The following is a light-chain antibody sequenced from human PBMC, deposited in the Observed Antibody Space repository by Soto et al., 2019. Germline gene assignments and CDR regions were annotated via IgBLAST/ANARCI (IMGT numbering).Light chain of an antibody. CDR2: DAS. CDR3: QQFDSVPCT. J-gene: IGKJ2*02. Sequence: DIQMTQSPSSLSASVGYRVTITCQASQDINNYLIWYQHKPGTAPKLLIYDASTLGTGVSSRFSGGGSGTHFTFTISSLQPEDIATYYCQQFDSVPCTFGQGTKLELK. CDR1: QDINNY. V-gene: IGKV1-33*01.